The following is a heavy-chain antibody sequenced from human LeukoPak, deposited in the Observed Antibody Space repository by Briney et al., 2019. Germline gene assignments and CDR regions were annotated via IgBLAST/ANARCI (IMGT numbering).Heavy chain of an antibody. D-gene: IGHD6-19*01. CDR2: IRYDGSNK. Sequence: PGGSLRLSCAASGFTFSSYGMHWVRQAPGKGLEWVAFIRYDGSNKYYADSVKGRFTISRDNSKNTLYLQMNSLRAEDTAVYYCARGSGWPYHYYGMDVWGQGTTVTVSS. V-gene: IGHV3-30*02. J-gene: IGHJ6*02. CDR1: GFTFSSYG. CDR3: ARGSGWPYHYYGMDV.